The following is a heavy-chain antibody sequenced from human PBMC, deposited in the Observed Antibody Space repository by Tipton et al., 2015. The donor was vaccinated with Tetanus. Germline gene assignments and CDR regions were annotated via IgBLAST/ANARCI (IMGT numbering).Heavy chain of an antibody. V-gene: IGHV4-31*03. Sequence: TLSLTCTVSGGSISGSPYFWNWIRHQPGKGLEWIGYVYYSGSTFYNPSLKSGVTISVDTSKNQFSLKLSSVTAADTAVYYCARGTGDYWGQGTLVTVSS. CDR3: ARGTGDY. CDR1: GGSISGSPYF. D-gene: IGHD1-14*01. J-gene: IGHJ4*02. CDR2: VYYSGST.